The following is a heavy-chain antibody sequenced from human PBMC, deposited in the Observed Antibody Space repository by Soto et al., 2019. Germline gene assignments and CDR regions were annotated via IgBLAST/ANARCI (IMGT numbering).Heavy chain of an antibody. CDR2: IYPGDSDT. D-gene: IGHD3-22*01. CDR1: GYSFTSYW. J-gene: IGHJ6*02. CDR3: ARNYYDSSGYYPFYYYGMDV. Sequence: GESLKISCKGSGYSFTSYWIGWARQMPGKGLEWMGIIYPGDSDTRYSPSFQGQVTISADKSISTAYLQWSSLKASDTAMYYCARNYYDSSGYYPFYYYGMDVWGQGTTVTVSS. V-gene: IGHV5-51*01.